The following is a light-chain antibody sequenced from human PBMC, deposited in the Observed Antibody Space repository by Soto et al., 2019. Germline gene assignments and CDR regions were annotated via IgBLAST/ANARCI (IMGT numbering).Light chain of an antibody. Sequence: EIVLTQSPGTLSLSPGERATLSCRASQTVSTNYLAWYQQKPGQAPRLLIYGASSRATGIPDRFSGSGSGTDFILTISRLEPEDIAVYYCQQYGSSPRTFGQGTKLEIK. V-gene: IGKV3-20*01. CDR3: QQYGSSPRT. J-gene: IGKJ2*01. CDR2: GAS. CDR1: QTVSTNY.